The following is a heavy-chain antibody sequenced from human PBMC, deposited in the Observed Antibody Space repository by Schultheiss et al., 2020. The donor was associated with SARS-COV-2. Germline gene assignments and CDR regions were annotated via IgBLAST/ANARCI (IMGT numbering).Heavy chain of an antibody. CDR2: INHSGST. CDR1: GGSISSYY. CDR3: ARVDPSSTVDY. Sequence: ESLKISCTVSGGSISSYYWSWIRQPPGKGLEWIGEINHSGSTNYNPSLKSRVTISVDTSKNQFSLKLSSVTAADTAVYYCARVDPSSTVDYWGQGTLVTVSS. J-gene: IGHJ4*02. V-gene: IGHV4-34*01. D-gene: IGHD3/OR15-3a*01.